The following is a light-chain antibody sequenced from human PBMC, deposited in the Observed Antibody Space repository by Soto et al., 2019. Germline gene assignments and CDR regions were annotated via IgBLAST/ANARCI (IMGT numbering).Light chain of an antibody. CDR1: SGHSSYA. J-gene: IGLJ2*01. CDR2: INSDGSH. CDR3: QAWGTGMV. Sequence: QSVLTQPPSASASLGASVRLTCTLNSGHSSYAIAWHQQQPEKGPQYLMKINSDGSHSKGGGIPDRFSGSSSGAERYLTISSPQSEDEADYYCQAWGTGMVFGGGTKLTVL. V-gene: IGLV4-69*01.